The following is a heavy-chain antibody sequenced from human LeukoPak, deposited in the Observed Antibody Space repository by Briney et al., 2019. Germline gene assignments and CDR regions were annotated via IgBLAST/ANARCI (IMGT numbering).Heavy chain of an antibody. CDR3: ARDVHLGAFDI. V-gene: IGHV4-39*07. CDR1: GGSISSSSYY. J-gene: IGHJ3*02. CDR2: IYYSGST. Sequence: SETLSLTCTVSGGSISSSSYYWGWIRQPPGKGLEWIGSIYYSGSTYYNPSLKSRVTISVDTSKNQFSLKLSSVTAADTAVYYCARDVHLGAFDIWGQGTMVTVSS.